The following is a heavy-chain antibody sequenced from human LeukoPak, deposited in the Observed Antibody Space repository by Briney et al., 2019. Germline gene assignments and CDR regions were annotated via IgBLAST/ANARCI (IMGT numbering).Heavy chain of an antibody. Sequence: GGSLRLSCAASGFTFSNKWMSWVRQAPGKGLEWVGNIKQDGSAKYYVDSVKGRFTISRDNAENSLYLQMNSLRAEDTAVYYCARVGYSSTGGSYDYWGQGTLVTVSS. V-gene: IGHV3-7*01. CDR3: ARVGYSSTGGSYDY. J-gene: IGHJ4*02. CDR2: IKQDGSAK. D-gene: IGHD6-13*01. CDR1: GFTFSNKW.